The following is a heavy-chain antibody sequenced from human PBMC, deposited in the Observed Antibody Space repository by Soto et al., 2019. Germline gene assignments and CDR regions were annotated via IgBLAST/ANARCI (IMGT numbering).Heavy chain of an antibody. J-gene: IGHJ5*02. V-gene: IGHV4-4*07. CDR1: GGAISGYY. D-gene: IGHD3-3*01. CDR3: ARGQRFSDWFDP. Sequence: PKETLSLSCTVTGGAISGYYWTWIRQSDGEGLEWIGRIYSSGSTNYNPSLKSRVTISLDTSMNYFSLRLSSVTAAETAVYYCARGQRFSDWFDPWGQGTLVTVSS. CDR2: IYSSGST.